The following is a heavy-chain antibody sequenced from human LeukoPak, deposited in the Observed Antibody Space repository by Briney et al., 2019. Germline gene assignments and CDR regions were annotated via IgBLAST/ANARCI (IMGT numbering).Heavy chain of an antibody. CDR2: ISDIGSI. CDR3: AGHHPRNTVDF. Sequence: PSETLSLTCAVYGVSFSGYYWSWIRQPPGKGLEWIAYISDIGSINYNPSLKSRVTISLGTSKNQFSLKLSSVTAADTAVYYCAGHHPRNTVDFWGQGTLVTVSS. D-gene: IGHD2/OR15-2a*01. CDR1: GVSFSGYY. J-gene: IGHJ4*02. V-gene: IGHV4-59*08.